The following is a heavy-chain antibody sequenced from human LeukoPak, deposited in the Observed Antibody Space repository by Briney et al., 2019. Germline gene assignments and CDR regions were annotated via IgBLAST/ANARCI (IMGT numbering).Heavy chain of an antibody. Sequence: LGGSLRLSCAASGFTFSSYGMHWVRQAPGKGLEWVAVIWNDGSNKYYADSVKGRFTISRDNSKDTLYLQMNSLRVEDTAVYYCARAVGPFDYWGQGTLVTVSS. CDR3: ARAVGPFDY. V-gene: IGHV3-33*01. J-gene: IGHJ4*02. D-gene: IGHD3-16*01. CDR2: IWNDGSNK. CDR1: GFTFSSYG.